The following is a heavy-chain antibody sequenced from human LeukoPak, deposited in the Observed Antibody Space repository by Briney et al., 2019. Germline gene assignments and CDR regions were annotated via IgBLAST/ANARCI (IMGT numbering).Heavy chain of an antibody. CDR1: GFTFSTYW. V-gene: IGHV3-7*05. J-gene: IGHJ5*02. CDR3: ARENVDYDFWSGYPNWFDP. Sequence: PGGSLRLSCAASGFTFSTYWMSWVRRAPGRGLEWVANIRQDGSEKYYVDSVKGRFTISRDNAKKSLYLQMNSLRAEDTAVYFCARENVDYDFWSGYPNWFDPWGQGTLVTVSS. CDR2: IRQDGSEK. D-gene: IGHD3-3*01.